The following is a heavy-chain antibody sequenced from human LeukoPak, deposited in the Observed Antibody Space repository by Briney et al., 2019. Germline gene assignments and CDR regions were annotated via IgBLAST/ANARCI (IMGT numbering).Heavy chain of an antibody. J-gene: IGHJ4*02. Sequence: PGGSLRLSCAASGFTFSSYAMSWVRQAPGKGLEWVGRVKSQTDGGTADYAAPVKGRFTISRDDSKNMLYLQMDSLKTEDTAIYLCTTRGYCSGASCYSDFWGQGTLSPSPQ. CDR2: VKSQTDGGTA. D-gene: IGHD2-2*02. CDR3: TTRGYCSGASCYSDF. V-gene: IGHV3-15*01. CDR1: GFTFSSYA.